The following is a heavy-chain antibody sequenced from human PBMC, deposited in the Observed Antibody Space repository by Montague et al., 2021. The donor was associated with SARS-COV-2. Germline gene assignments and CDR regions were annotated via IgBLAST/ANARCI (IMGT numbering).Heavy chain of an antibody. J-gene: IGHJ2*01. D-gene: IGHD3-3*01. CDR2: IYYSGST. Sequence: SETLSLTCIVSGGSISSSYYCGWFRQPPGKGLQWIGSIYYSGSTYYNPPLKSRVTISVDTSKNQFSLKLSSVTAADTAVYYCARLDRDITIFGVFMGYFDLWGRGTLVTVSS. V-gene: IGHV4-39*01. CDR3: ARLDRDITIFGVFMGYFDL. CDR1: GGSISSSYY.